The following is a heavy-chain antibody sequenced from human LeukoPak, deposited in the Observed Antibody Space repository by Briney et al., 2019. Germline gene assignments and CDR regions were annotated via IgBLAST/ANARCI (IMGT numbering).Heavy chain of an antibody. CDR1: YW. D-gene: IGHD3-22*01. CDR2: LKEDGSEK. V-gene: IGHV3-7*01. J-gene: IGHJ4*02. CDR3: ARDATLNYYDSSGHTFDY. Sequence: YWMSWVRQAPGKGLEWVANLKEDGSEKYYVDSVKGRFTISRDNAKNSLYLQMNSLRAEDTAVYYCARDATLNYYDSSGHTFDYWGQGTLVTVSS.